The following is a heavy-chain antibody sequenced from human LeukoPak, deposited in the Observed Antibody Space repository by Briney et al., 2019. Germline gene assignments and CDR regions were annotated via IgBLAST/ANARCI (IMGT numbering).Heavy chain of an antibody. D-gene: IGHD1-26*01. J-gene: IGHJ4*02. Sequence: ASVKVSCKXSGYTFTDYYMHWVQQAPGKGLERMGLVDPEDGETIYSEKFQGRVTITADTSTDTAYMELSSLRSEDTAVYYCATDRLVGATELDYWGQGTLVTVSS. CDR2: VDPEDGET. CDR3: ATDRLVGATELDY. CDR1: GYTFTDYY. V-gene: IGHV1-69-2*01.